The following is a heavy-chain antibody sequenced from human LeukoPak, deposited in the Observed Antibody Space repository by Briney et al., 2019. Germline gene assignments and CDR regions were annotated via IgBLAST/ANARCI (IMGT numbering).Heavy chain of an antibody. CDR1: GGSISSYY. Sequence: SETLSLTCTVSGGSISSYYWSWIRQPAGKGLEWIGRIYTSGSTNYNPSLKSRVTMSVDTSKDQFSLKLSSVTAADTAVYYCASDAPPMTPNWFDPWGQGTLVTVSS. CDR3: ASDAPPMTPNWFDP. V-gene: IGHV4-4*07. J-gene: IGHJ5*02. CDR2: IYTSGST.